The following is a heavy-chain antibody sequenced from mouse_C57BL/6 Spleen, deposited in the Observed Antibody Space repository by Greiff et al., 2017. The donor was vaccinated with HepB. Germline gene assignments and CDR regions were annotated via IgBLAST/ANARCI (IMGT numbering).Heavy chain of an antibody. CDR2: IDPADSYT. J-gene: IGHJ2*01. Sequence: QVQLQQPGAELVKPGASVKLSCKASGYTFTSYWMKWVKQRPGQGLEWIGEIDPADSYTNYNQKFKGKATLTVDTSSSTAYMQLSSLTSEDSAVYYCARGRSSFDYWGQGTTLTVSS. CDR3: ARGRSSFDY. V-gene: IGHV1-50*01. CDR1: GYTFTSYW.